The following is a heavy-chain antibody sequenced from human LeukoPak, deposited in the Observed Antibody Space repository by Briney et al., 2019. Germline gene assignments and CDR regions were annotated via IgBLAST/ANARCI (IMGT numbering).Heavy chain of an antibody. V-gene: IGHV4-61*05. Sequence: PSETLSLTCTVSGGSISSSSYYWGWIRQPPGKGLEWIGYIYYSGSTNYNPSLKSRVTISLDTSKNQFSLKLSSVTAADTAVYYCARATAYYCVDYWGQGTLVTVSS. CDR3: ARATAYYCVDY. J-gene: IGHJ4*02. D-gene: IGHD2-21*01. CDR2: IYYSGST. CDR1: GGSISSSSYY.